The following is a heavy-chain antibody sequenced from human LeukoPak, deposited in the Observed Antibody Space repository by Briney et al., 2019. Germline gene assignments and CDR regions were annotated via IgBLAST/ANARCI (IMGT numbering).Heavy chain of an antibody. D-gene: IGHD2-15*01. J-gene: IGHJ4*02. CDR2: IYSSGST. Sequence: SETLSLTCTVSGASISSGSYYWGWIRQPPGKGLEWVGYIYSSGSTSYNPSLKSRVTISVDTSKNQFSLKLSSVTAADTAVYYCARAVGYCSGGSCYFEDYWGQGTLVTVSS. CDR1: GASISSGSYY. CDR3: ARAVGYCSGGSCYFEDY. V-gene: IGHV4-39*07.